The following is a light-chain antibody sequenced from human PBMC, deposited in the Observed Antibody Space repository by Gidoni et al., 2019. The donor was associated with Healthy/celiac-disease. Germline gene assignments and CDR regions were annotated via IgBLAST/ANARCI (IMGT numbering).Light chain of an antibody. CDR1: QSVSSSY. CDR2: GAS. V-gene: IGKV3-20*01. Sequence: EIVLTQSPGTLSLSPGERATLSCRASQSVSSSYLAWYQQKPGQAPRLLIYGASSRATGIPDRFSGSGSGTDFTLTITSLEHEDFAVYYCQQYGTSPWTFGQXTKVEIK. CDR3: QQYGTSPWT. J-gene: IGKJ1*01.